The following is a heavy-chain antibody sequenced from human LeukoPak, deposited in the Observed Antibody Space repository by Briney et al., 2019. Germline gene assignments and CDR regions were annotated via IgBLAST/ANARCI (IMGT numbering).Heavy chain of an antibody. Sequence: PSETLSLTCAVYGGSFSGYYWSGIRQPPGKGLEWIGEINHSGSTNYNPSLKSRVTISVDTSKNQFSLKLSSVTAADTAVYYYARSGTMVRGVIITRKDYYYYYGMDVWGKGTTVTVSS. D-gene: IGHD3-10*01. CDR3: ARSGTMVRGVIITRKDYYYYYGMDV. J-gene: IGHJ6*04. V-gene: IGHV4-34*01. CDR2: INHSGST. CDR1: GGSFSGYY.